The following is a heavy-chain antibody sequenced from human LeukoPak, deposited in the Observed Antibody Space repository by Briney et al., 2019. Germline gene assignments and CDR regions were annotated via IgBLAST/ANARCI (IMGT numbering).Heavy chain of an antibody. CDR1: GFSIGTGYS. D-gene: IGHD3-10*01. Sequence: SETLSLTCSVSGFSIGTGYSWGWIRQPPGKGLEWIETIYHRGNTYYNPSLMSRVTISLDTSKNQFSLRLTSVTAADTALYYCAREVESWFGDLLSYFDSWGQGTQVTVSS. V-gene: IGHV4-38-2*02. J-gene: IGHJ4*02. CDR3: AREVESWFGDLLSYFDS. CDR2: IYHRGNT.